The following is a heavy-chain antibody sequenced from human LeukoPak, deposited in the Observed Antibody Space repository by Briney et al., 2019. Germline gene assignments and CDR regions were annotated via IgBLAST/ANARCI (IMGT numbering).Heavy chain of an antibody. V-gene: IGHV3-66*01. J-gene: IGHJ4*02. Sequence: GGSLRLSCAASGFTVSNNYMTWVRQAPGKGLEWVSLIYSGGSTYYADSVKGRFTISRDNSENTLYLQMNSLRAEDTAVYYCARAIFRAQDYWGQGTLVTVSS. CDR1: GFTVSNNY. D-gene: IGHD3-10*01. CDR2: IYSGGST. CDR3: ARAIFRAQDY.